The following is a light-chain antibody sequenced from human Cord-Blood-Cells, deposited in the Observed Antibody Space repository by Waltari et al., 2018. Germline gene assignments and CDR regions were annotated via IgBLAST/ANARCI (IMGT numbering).Light chain of an antibody. Sequence: QSALTQPRSVSGSPGQSVTISCTGTSSDVGGYNYVSWYQQHPGKDPKRMIYGGSKRPSGLPDRFSGSNSGNTASLTISGVQAEDEADYYCCSYAGSYTYVFRTGTKVTVL. CDR2: GGS. CDR3: CSYAGSYTYV. J-gene: IGLJ1*01. CDR1: SSDVGGYNY. V-gene: IGLV2-11*01.